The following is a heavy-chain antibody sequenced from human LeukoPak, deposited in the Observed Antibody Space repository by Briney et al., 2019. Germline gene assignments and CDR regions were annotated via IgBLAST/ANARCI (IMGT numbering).Heavy chain of an antibody. CDR1: GGSISSSSYY. V-gene: IGHV4-39*07. J-gene: IGHJ6*03. CDR2: ICYSGST. Sequence: SETLSLTCTVSGGSISSSSYYWGWIRQPPGKGLEWIGSICYSGSTYYNPSLKSRVTISVDTSKNQFSLKLSSVTAADTAVYYCARGGGLGYYYYYMDVWGKGTTVTISS. CDR3: ARGGGLGYYYYYMDV. D-gene: IGHD3/OR15-3a*01.